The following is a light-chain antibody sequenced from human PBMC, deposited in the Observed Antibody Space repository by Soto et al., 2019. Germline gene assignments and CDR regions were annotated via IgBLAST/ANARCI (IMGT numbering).Light chain of an antibody. V-gene: IGLV1-44*01. CDR2: SNN. CDR1: SSNIGSNP. J-gene: IGLJ2*01. Sequence: QSVLTQPPSASGTPGQRVTISCSGSSSNIGSNPVNWYQQLPGTAPKLLIYSNNQRPSGVPDRFSGSKSGTSASLAINGLQSEDEADYYCAAWDDSLNGHVFGGGTKLTFL. CDR3: AAWDDSLNGHV.